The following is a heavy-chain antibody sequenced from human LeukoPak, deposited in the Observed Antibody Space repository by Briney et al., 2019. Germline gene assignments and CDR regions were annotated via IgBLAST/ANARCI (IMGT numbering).Heavy chain of an antibody. CDR2: IYYSGST. J-gene: IGHJ6*02. CDR3: ARHPRNLIAAAAPSLDYYYYGMDV. D-gene: IGHD6-13*01. CDR1: GGSISSSSYY. Sequence: SETLSLTCTVSGGSISSSSYYWGWIRQPPGKGLEWIGSIYYSGSTYYNPSLKSRVTISVDTSKNQFSLKLSSVTAADTAVYYCARHPRNLIAAAAPSLDYYYYGMDVWGQGTTVTVSS. V-gene: IGHV4-39*01.